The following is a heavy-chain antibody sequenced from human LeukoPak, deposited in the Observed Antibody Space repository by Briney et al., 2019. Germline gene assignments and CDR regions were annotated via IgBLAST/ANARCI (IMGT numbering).Heavy chain of an antibody. CDR2: ISSVITTV. Sequence: GGSLRLSCAASGXTFSTYWITWVRQAPGKGLEWVSYISSVITTVYYADSVKGRFTISRDNARNSLYLQMNSLRDEDTAVYYCARGTYYSDCWGQGTLVTVSS. CDR3: ARGTYYSDC. V-gene: IGHV3-48*02. J-gene: IGHJ4*02. CDR1: GXTFSTYW.